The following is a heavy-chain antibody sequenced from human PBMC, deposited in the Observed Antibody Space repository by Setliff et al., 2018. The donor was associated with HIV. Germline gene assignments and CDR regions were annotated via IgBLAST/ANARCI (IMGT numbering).Heavy chain of an antibody. CDR1: GGTFSSYA. D-gene: IGHD4-17*01. V-gene: IGHV1-69*10. J-gene: IGHJ6*03. Sequence: SVKVSCKASGGTFSSYAISWVRQAPGQGLEWMGGIIPILGIANYAQKFQGRVTITADKSTGTAYMELSSLRSEDTAVYYCARLLKGRWTSYYYYYMDVWGKGTTVTVSS. CDR2: IIPILGIA. CDR3: ARLLKGRWTSYYYYYMDV.